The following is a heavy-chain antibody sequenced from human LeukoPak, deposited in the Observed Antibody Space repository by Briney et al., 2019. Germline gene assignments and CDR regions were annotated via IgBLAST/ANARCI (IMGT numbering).Heavy chain of an antibody. CDR2: IIPIFGTA. Sequence: SVKVSCKASGGTFSSYAISWVRQAPGQGLEWMGGIIPIFGTANYAQKFHGRVTITADESTSTAYMELSSLRSEDTAVYYCARVLIRYCSSTSCFFDYWGQGTLVTVSS. CDR3: ARVLIRYCSSTSCFFDY. D-gene: IGHD2-2*01. J-gene: IGHJ4*02. V-gene: IGHV1-69*13. CDR1: GGTFSSYA.